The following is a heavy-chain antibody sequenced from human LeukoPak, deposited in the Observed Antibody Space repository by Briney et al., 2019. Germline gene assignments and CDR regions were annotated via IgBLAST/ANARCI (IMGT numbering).Heavy chain of an antibody. Sequence: SVKVSCKASGGTFSSYAISWVRQAPGQGLEWMGGIIPIFGTANYAQKFQGRVTITADESTSTAYMELSSLRSEDTAMYYCARDWYCPNDVCYNCFDPWGQGTLVSVSS. CDR3: ARDWYCPNDVCYNCFDP. CDR2: IIPIFGTA. CDR1: GGTFSSYA. J-gene: IGHJ5*02. D-gene: IGHD2-8*01. V-gene: IGHV1-69*01.